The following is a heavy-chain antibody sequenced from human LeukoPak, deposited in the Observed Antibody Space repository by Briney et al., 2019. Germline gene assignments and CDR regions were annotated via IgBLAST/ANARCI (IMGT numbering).Heavy chain of an antibody. D-gene: IGHD3-9*01. CDR2: ISGSGGST. J-gene: IGHJ6*03. CDR3: AKCILTGYYKGYMDV. Sequence: GGSLRLSCAASGFTFSSHGMSWVRQAPGKGLEWVSAISGSGGSTYYADSVKGRFTISRDNSKSTLYLQMNSLRAEDTAVYYCAKCILTGYYKGYMDVWGKGTTVTISS. CDR1: GFTFSSHG. V-gene: IGHV3-23*01.